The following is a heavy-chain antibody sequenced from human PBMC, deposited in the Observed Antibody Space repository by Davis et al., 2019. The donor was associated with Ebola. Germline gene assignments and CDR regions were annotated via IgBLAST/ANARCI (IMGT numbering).Heavy chain of an antibody. Sequence: GGSLRLSCAASGFTFSSYAMHWVRQAPGKGLEWVAVISYDGSNKYYADSVKGRFTISRDNSKNTLYLQMNSLRAEDTAVYYCARVEDGYKPYYYYGMDVWGQGTTVTVSS. J-gene: IGHJ6*02. V-gene: IGHV3-30-3*01. CDR2: ISYDGSNK. CDR1: GFTFSSYA. D-gene: IGHD5-24*01. CDR3: ARVEDGYKPYYYYGMDV.